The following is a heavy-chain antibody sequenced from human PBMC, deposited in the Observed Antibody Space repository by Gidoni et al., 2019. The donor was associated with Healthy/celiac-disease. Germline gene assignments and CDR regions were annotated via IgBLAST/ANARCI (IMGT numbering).Heavy chain of an antibody. V-gene: IGHV1-2*02. CDR2: INPNSGGT. CDR3: ARVVECSGGSCYSEWFDP. Sequence: QVQLVQSGAEVKKPGASVKVSCKASGYTFTGYYMHWVRQAPGQGLEWMGWINPNSGGTNYAQKFQGRVTMTRDTSISTAYMERSRLRSDDTAVYYCARVVECSGGSCYSEWFDPWGQGTLVTVSS. D-gene: IGHD2-15*01. J-gene: IGHJ5*02. CDR1: GYTFTGYY.